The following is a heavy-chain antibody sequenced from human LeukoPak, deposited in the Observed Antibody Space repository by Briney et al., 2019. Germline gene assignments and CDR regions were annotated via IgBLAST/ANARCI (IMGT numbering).Heavy chain of an antibody. Sequence: PSETLSLTCTVSGGSISSSSYYWGWIRQPPGKGLEWIGSIYYSGSTNYNPSLKSRVTISVDTSKNQFSLKLSSVTAADTAVYYCARTDSSGYWASPYDYWGQGTLVTVSS. D-gene: IGHD3-22*01. CDR2: IYYSGST. V-gene: IGHV4-39*07. CDR1: GGSISSSSYY. J-gene: IGHJ4*02. CDR3: ARTDSSGYWASPYDY.